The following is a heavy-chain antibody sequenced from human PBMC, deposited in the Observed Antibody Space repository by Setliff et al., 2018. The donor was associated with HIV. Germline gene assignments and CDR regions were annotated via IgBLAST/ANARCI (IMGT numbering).Heavy chain of an antibody. CDR1: ASSISSDYC. CDR3: ARVSSTYWYSIFRNYYYHMDV. V-gene: IGHV4-38-2*01. D-gene: IGHD2-8*02. J-gene: IGHJ6*03. Sequence: SETLSLTCAVSASSISSDYCWGWIRQPPGKGLEWIGSTHHSGSTYYNPSLNSRVTISVDTSKTQFSLKLSSVTAADTAVYYCARVSSTYWYSIFRNYYYHMDVWGKGTTVTVSS. CDR2: THHSGST.